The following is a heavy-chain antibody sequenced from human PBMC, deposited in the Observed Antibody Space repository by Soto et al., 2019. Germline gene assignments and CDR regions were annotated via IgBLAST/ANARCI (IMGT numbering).Heavy chain of an antibody. J-gene: IGHJ6*04. CDR3: ARDRGYSYVSYYSSSGMDV. D-gene: IGHD5-18*01. CDR1: GFTFSIYA. V-gene: IGHV3-30-3*01. CDR2: ISYDGSNK. Sequence: PGGSLRLSCAASGFTFSIYAMHWVRQAPGKGLEWVAVISYDGSNKYYADSVKGRFTISRDNSKNTLYLQMNSLRAEDTAVYYCARDRGYSYVSYYSSSGMDVGGKGTTVTAPS.